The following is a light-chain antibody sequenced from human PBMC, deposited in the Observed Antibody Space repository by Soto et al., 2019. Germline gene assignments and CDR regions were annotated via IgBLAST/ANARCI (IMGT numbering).Light chain of an antibody. CDR3: HQCFSIPPT. CDR1: HTIDNY. V-gene: IGKV1-39*01. J-gene: IGKJ1*01. Sequence: DIQMTQSPSSLSASVGDRVTITCRASHTIDNYLSWYQQKPGKAPKLLIYAASNLQRGVPSRFSGSGSGTDFTLTIDSLQPDDFAIYYWHQCFSIPPTVGQGTKGETK. CDR2: AAS.